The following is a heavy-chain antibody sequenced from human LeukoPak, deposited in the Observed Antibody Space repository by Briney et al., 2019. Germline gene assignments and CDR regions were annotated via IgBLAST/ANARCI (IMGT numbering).Heavy chain of an antibody. V-gene: IGHV3-21*01. CDR2: ISSSSSYI. J-gene: IGHJ3*02. CDR3: AGGYSGYDLEAFDI. D-gene: IGHD5-12*01. Sequence: GGSLRLSCAASGFTFSSYSMNWVRQAPGKGLEWVSSISSSSSYIYYADSVKGRFTISRDNAKNSLYLKMNSLSAEDTAVYYCAGGYSGYDLEAFDIWGQGTMVTVSS. CDR1: GFTFSSYS.